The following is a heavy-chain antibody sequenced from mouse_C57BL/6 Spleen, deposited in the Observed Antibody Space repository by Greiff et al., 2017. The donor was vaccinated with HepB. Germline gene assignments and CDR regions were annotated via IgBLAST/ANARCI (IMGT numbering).Heavy chain of an antibody. J-gene: IGHJ2*01. V-gene: IGHV3-6*01. Sequence: DVQLQESGPGLVKPSQSLSLTCSVTGYSITSGYYWNWIRQFPGNKLEWMGYISYDGSNNYNPSLKNRISITRDTSKNQFFLKLNSVTTEDTATYYCARDLDWDFFDYWGQGTTLTVSS. CDR3: ARDLDWDFFDY. CDR1: GYSITSGYY. D-gene: IGHD4-1*01. CDR2: ISYDGSN.